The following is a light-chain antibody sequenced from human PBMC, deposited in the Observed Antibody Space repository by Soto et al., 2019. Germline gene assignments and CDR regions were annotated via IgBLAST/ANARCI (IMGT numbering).Light chain of an antibody. CDR2: AAS. V-gene: IGKV1-9*01. CDR1: QGISSY. Sequence: DIQLTQSPSFQFASVGDRVIITCQASQGISSYLAWYQQKPGKAPKLLIYAASTLQSGVPSRFSGSGSGTEFTLTISSLQPEDFSTYYCQQLNSYPLTFGGGTKVEIK. J-gene: IGKJ4*01. CDR3: QQLNSYPLT.